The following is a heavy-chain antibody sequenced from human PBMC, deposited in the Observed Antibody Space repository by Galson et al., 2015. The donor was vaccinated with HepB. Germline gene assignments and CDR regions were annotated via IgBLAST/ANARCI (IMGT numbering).Heavy chain of an antibody. J-gene: IGHJ6*02. CDR1: EFILSMYW. CDR3: ARVKRGEWYSFYYYGMDV. V-gene: IGHV3-7*05. D-gene: IGHD3-10*01. CDR2: IKEDGSEK. Sequence: SLRLSCAASEFILSMYWMNWARQAPGKGLEWVANIKEDGSEKNYVDSVKGRFTISRDNAKNSLYLQMNSLRAEDTAVYYCARVKRGEWYSFYYYGMDVWGRGTTVTVSS.